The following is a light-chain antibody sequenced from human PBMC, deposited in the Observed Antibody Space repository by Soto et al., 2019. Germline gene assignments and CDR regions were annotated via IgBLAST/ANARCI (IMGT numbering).Light chain of an antibody. CDR1: SSDVGAYNY. CDR3: SSYTSGSTWV. V-gene: IGLV2-14*01. CDR2: EVS. Sequence: QSALTQPASVSGSPGQSITISCTGTSSDVGAYNYVSWYQQHPGKAPKLMIYEVSNRPSGVSKRFSGSKSGNTASLTISGVQAEDEGDYYCSSYTSGSTWVFGGGTKLTVL. J-gene: IGLJ3*02.